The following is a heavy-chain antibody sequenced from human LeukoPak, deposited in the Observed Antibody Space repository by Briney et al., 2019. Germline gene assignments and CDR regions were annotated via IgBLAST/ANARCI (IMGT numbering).Heavy chain of an antibody. CDR1: GGSISSSDYY. Sequence: SETLSLTCTVSGGSISSSDYYWGWIRQPPGKGLEWIGSIYYSGNTYYNPSVKSRVTISVDTSKNQFSLKLSSVTAADTAMYYCARLTLWDCSGGSCYGDYWGQGTLVTVSS. V-gene: IGHV4-39*01. J-gene: IGHJ4*02. D-gene: IGHD2-15*01. CDR3: ARLTLWDCSGGSCYGDY. CDR2: IYYSGNT.